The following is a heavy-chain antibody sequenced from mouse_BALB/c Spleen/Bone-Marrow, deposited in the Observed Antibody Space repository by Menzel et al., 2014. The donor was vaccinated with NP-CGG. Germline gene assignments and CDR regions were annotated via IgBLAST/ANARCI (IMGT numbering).Heavy chain of an antibody. V-gene: IGHV5-17*02. D-gene: IGHD1-1*01. CDR2: ISSGSSTI. J-gene: IGHJ2*01. Sequence: EVHLVESGGDLVQPGGSRKLSCAASGFTFSSFGMHWVRQAPEKGLEWVAYISSGSSTIYYADTVKGRFTISRDNPKNTLFLQMTSLRSEDTAMYYCARSYYGSSYYFDYWGQGTTLTVSS. CDR3: ARSYYGSSYYFDY. CDR1: GFTFSSFG.